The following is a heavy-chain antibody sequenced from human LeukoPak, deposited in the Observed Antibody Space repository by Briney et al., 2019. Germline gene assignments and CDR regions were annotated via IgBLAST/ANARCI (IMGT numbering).Heavy chain of an antibody. CDR3: ARVLETFEYYYYYYYYMDV. J-gene: IGHJ6*03. Sequence: SETLSLTCTVSGGSISSSVYYWGWIRQPPGKGLEWIGTKYYSGSTYYNPSLKSRVTISVDTSKNQFSLKLSSVTAADTAVCYCARVLETFEYYYYYYYYMDVWGKGTTVTISS. CDR2: KYYSGST. D-gene: IGHD3-10*01. V-gene: IGHV4-39*01. CDR1: GGSISSSVYY.